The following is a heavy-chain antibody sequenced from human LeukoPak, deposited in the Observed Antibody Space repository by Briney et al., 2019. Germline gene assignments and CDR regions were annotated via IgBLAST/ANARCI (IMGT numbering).Heavy chain of an antibody. CDR2: IYHSGST. CDR3: ARARGYSGYEFDY. Sequence: PSETLSLTCAVSGGSISSSNWWSWVRQPPGKGLEWIGEIYHSGSTNYNPSLKSRVTISVDKSKNQFSLKLSSVTAADTAVYYCARARGYSGYEFDYWGQGTLVTVSS. V-gene: IGHV4-4*02. J-gene: IGHJ4*02. CDR1: GGSISSSNW. D-gene: IGHD5-12*01.